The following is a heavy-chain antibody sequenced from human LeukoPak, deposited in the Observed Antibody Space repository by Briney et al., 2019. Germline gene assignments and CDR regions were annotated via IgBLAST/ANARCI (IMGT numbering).Heavy chain of an antibody. Sequence: KPSETLSLTCSVSGGSINRSSYYWGWIRQAPGKGLEWIGYIYYSGSTNYNPSLKSRVTISVDTSKNQFSLKLSSVTAADTAVYYCAREAWSGYWPSYDYWGQGTLVTVSS. CDR2: IYYSGST. V-gene: IGHV4-61*01. CDR1: GGSINRSSYY. D-gene: IGHD3-3*01. J-gene: IGHJ4*02. CDR3: AREAWSGYWPSYDY.